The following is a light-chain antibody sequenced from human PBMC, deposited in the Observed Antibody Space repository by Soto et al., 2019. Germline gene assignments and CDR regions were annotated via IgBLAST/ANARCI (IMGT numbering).Light chain of an antibody. Sequence: EIVLTQSPGTLSLSPGERATLSCRASRSLSSSYVVWYQQKPGQAPRLLNYAASRRATGIPDRFSGSGSATEYTLTVSRLEPEDFAVYYCQRQGTFGQGTKLEIK. J-gene: IGKJ2*01. CDR3: QRQGT. V-gene: IGKV3-20*01. CDR2: AAS. CDR1: RSLSSSY.